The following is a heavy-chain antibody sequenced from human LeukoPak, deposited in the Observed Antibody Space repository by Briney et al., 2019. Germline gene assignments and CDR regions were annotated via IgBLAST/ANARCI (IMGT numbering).Heavy chain of an antibody. D-gene: IGHD1-7*01. J-gene: IGHJ4*02. CDR2: ISGSGTTT. V-gene: IGHV3-23*01. CDR3: SKGETDTGTLTHVY. Sequence: GGSLRLSCAASGFTFSNYAMSWVRQAPGKGPEWVSAISGSGTTTHYADSVKGRFTVSRDNSKNTVLLQMHSLGAEDTAVYYCSKGETDTGTLTHVYWGQGTLVTVSS. CDR1: GFTFSNYA.